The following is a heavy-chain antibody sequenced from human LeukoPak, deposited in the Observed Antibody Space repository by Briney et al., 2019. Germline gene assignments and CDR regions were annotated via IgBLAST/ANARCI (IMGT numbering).Heavy chain of an antibody. CDR1: GFAFSSYG. CDR2: ISGSGGST. J-gene: IGHJ6*02. Sequence: GRSLRLSCAASGFAFSSYGMYWVRQAPGKGLEWVSAISGSGGSTYYADSVKGRFTISRDNSKNTLYLQMNSLRAEDTAVYYCAKDLLAVAGEYYYYYYGMDVWGQGTTVTVSS. CDR3: AKDLLAVAGEYYYYYYGMDV. V-gene: IGHV3-23*01. D-gene: IGHD6-19*01.